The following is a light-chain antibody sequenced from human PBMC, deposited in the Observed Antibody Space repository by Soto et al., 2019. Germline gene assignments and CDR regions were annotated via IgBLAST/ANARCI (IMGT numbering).Light chain of an antibody. Sequence: SYELTQPPSVSVAPGQTARIACGGNNIRSKSVHWYQQKPGQAPVLVVCDDSVRPSGIPERFSGSNSENTATLTISRVEAGDEADYFCQVWDSSSDHYVFGAGTKVPS. CDR1: NIRSKS. CDR3: QVWDSSSDHYV. CDR2: DDS. J-gene: IGLJ1*01. V-gene: IGLV3-21*02.